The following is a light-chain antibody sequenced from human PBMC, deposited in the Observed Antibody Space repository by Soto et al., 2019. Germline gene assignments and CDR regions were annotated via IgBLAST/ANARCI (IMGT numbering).Light chain of an antibody. V-gene: IGKV3-20*01. J-gene: IGKJ1*01. CDR2: GAS. CDR3: QLYGSSPRT. Sequence: EIVLTQSPGTLSLSPGERATLSCRASQSVSSSSLAWYQQRPGQAPRLLIYGASSRATGIPDRFSGSGSGTDFTLTISSLEPEDFAVYYCQLYGSSPRTFGQGTKVEIK. CDR1: QSVSSSS.